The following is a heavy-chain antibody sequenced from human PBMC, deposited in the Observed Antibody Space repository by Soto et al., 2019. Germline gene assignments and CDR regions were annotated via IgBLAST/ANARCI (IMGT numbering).Heavy chain of an antibody. J-gene: IGHJ4*02. Sequence: GGSLRLSCAASGFTFSNYAMGWVRQAPGKGLERFSAITGGGGDTYYADSVKGRFTISRDSSNSALFLQMNSLEAEDTAVYYCAKGSSSSRPYYFDYWAQGTLVTVSS. D-gene: IGHD2-2*01. CDR2: ITGGGGDT. CDR3: AKGSSSSRPYYFDY. CDR1: GFTFSNYA. V-gene: IGHV3-23*01.